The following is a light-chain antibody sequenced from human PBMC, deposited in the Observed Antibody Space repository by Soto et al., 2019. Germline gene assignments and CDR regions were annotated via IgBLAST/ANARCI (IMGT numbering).Light chain of an antibody. CDR1: QRLRSDY. CDR2: GTS. J-gene: IGKJ1*01. Sequence: EILLTQSPGTMSFSPGDRATLSCRASQRLRSDYFAWYQQRSGQLPRLLIYGTSNRATGIPDRFSGSGSGTDFTLTIARLEAEDFAVYYCQQYSSAPAWTFGQGTKVEV. V-gene: IGKV3-20*01. CDR3: QQYSSAPAWT.